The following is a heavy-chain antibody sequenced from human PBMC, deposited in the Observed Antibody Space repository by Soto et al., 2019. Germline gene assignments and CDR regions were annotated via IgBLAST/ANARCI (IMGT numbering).Heavy chain of an antibody. Sequence: QVQLVESGGGVVQPGRSLKLSCAASGFSFSIYGMHWVRQGPGKGLEWVAATSSDGSITSYADSVKGRFTISRDNSKNTLYLQMDSLRAEDTALYYCAKKLPGSVKSCPDYRGQGTLVTVSS. J-gene: IGHJ4*02. CDR3: AKKLPGSVKSCPDY. D-gene: IGHD4-4*01. CDR2: TSSDGSIT. CDR1: GFSFSIYG. V-gene: IGHV3-30*18.